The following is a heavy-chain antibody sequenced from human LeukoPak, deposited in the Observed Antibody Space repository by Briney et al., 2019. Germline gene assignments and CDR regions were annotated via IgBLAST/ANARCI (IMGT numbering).Heavy chain of an antibody. D-gene: IGHD1-20*01. CDR2: ISSSSSYI. V-gene: IGHV3-21*01. CDR1: GFTFSSYS. J-gene: IGHJ4*02. Sequence: GGSLRLSCAASGFTFSSYSMNWVRQAPGKGLEWVSSISSSSSYIYYADSVEGRFTISRDNAKNSLYLQMNSLRAEDTAVYYCARDLTGNYGYDYWGQGTLVTVSS. CDR3: ARDLTGNYGYDY.